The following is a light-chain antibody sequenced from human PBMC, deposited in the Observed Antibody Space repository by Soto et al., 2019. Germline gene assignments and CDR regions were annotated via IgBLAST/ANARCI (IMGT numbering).Light chain of an antibody. CDR2: KAS. J-gene: IGKJ4*01. CDR3: QQYDSFSLT. V-gene: IGKV1-5*03. CDR1: QSINIW. Sequence: DIQMTQSHSTLSASVGDRVTITCRASQSINIWLAWYQQKPGKAPKLLIYKASSLESGVPSRFSGSGSGTEFTLTIRSLQPDDFATYYCQQYDSFSLTFGGGTKVEFK.